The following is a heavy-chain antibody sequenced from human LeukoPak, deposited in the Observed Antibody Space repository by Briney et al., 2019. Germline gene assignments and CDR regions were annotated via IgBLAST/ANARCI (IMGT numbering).Heavy chain of an antibody. J-gene: IGHJ3*01. Sequence: GGSLRLSCAASGFIFSDYYMGWIRQAPGKGLEWISYISSTSSVKYYADSVKGRFTISRDNAKNSVYLQVNSLRAEDTAVYYCARDEYDYVWGSWGQGTMVTVSS. CDR1: GFIFSDYY. CDR2: ISSTSSVK. D-gene: IGHD3-16*01. V-gene: IGHV3-11*01. CDR3: ARDEYDYVWGS.